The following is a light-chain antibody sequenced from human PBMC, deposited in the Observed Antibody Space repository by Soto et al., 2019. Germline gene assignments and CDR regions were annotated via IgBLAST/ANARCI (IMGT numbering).Light chain of an antibody. CDR1: QSVSNTR. Sequence: EIVLTQSPGSLSLSPGESATLSCRASQSVSNTRVAWYQQRPGQAPRLLIYDASRRDIGVPDRFSGSGSGTDFTLAISGLEPADFAVYFCHQYGTSPQTVGQGTKVDIK. CDR2: DAS. J-gene: IGKJ1*01. V-gene: IGKV3-20*01. CDR3: HQYGTSPQT.